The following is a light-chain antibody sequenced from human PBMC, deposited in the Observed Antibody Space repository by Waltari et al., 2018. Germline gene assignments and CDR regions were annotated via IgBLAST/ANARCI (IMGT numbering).Light chain of an antibody. CDR3: SSYTSSSTYV. V-gene: IGLV2-14*01. CDR2: DVS. J-gene: IGLJ1*01. Sequence: QSALTQPASVSGSPGQSITISCPGTSSDVGGDNYVSWYQQHPGKAPKLMIYDVSKRPSGVSNRFSGSKSGNTASLTISGLQAEDEADYYCSSYTSSSTYVFGTGTKVTVL. CDR1: SSDVGGDNY.